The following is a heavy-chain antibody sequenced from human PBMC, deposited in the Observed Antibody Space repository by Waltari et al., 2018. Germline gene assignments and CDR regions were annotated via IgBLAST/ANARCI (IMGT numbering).Heavy chain of an antibody. J-gene: IGHJ4*01. V-gene: IGHV3-23*01. CDR2: ISGSGGNT. CDR3: AKRVSPGKGYRYDSFDY. Sequence: EVQLLESGGGLVQPGGSLRLSCAASGFTFSNYAMTWVRQAPGKGLEWVSGISGSGGNTYYADSVKGRFTISRDNSKNTQYLQMNSLRGEDTAVYYCAKRVSPGKGYRYDSFDYWGQGTLVTVSS. CDR1: GFTFSNYA. D-gene: IGHD5-18*01.